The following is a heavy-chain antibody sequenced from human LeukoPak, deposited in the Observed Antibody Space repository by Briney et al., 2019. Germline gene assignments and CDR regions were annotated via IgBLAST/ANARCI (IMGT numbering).Heavy chain of an antibody. J-gene: IGHJ4*02. CDR2: MNPNSGDT. V-gene: IGHV1-8*01. CDR3: AGIPYVYDYMVARD. CDR1: GYTFTSYD. D-gene: IGHD3-16*01. Sequence: GASLKVSCKTSGYTFTSYDINWVRQASGQGLEWMGWMNPNSGDTGLAQKFRGRLTMTRDTSINTAYMELSSLTSEDTAVYYCAGIPYVYDYMVARDWGQGTRVTVSS.